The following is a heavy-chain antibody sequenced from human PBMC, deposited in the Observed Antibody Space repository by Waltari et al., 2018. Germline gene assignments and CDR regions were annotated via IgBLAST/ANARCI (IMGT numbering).Heavy chain of an antibody. J-gene: IGHJ4*02. CDR3: ARARALEPPDY. CDR2: ISSSSSYI. CDR1: GFTSSSYS. Sequence: EVQLVESGGGLVKPGGSLSLSCSAAGFTSSSYSMNWVRQAPGKGLEWVSSISSSSSYIYYADSVKGRFTISRDNAKNSLYLQMNSLRAEDTAVYYCARARALEPPDYWGQGTLVTVSS. V-gene: IGHV3-21*01.